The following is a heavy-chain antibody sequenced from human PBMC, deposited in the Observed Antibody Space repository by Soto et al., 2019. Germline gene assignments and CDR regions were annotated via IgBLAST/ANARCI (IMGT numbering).Heavy chain of an antibody. J-gene: IGHJ6*02. CDR1: GGSFSGYY. D-gene: IGHD3-3*01. Sequence: SETLSLTCAVYGGSFSGYYWSWIRQPPGKGLEWIGEINHSGSTNYNPSLKSRVTISVDTSKNQFSLKLSSVTAADTAVYYCARVAPRDFWSGYYIPYYYYGTDVWGQGTTVTVSS. CDR3: ARVAPRDFWSGYYIPYYYYGTDV. V-gene: IGHV4-34*01. CDR2: INHSGST.